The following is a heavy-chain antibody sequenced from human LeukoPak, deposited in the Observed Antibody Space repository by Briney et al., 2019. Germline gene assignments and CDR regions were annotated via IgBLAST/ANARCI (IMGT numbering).Heavy chain of an antibody. CDR2: ISYDGSNK. J-gene: IGHJ6*02. V-gene: IGHV3-30*04. D-gene: IGHD1-1*01. CDR3: ARDQVETYYYYGMDV. CDR1: GFTFSSYA. Sequence: GRSLRLSCAASGFTFSSYAMHWVRQAPGKGLEWVAVISYDGSNKYYADSVKGRFTISRDNSKNTLYLQMNSLRAEDTAVYYCARDQVETYYYYGMDVWGHGTTVTVSS.